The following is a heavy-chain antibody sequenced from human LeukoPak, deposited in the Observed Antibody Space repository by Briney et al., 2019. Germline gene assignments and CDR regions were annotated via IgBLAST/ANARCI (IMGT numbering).Heavy chain of an antibody. CDR2: ISGSGGST. J-gene: IGHJ4*02. D-gene: IGHD2-2*02. CDR3: ARDPGYCSSTSCYNVY. Sequence: GGSLRLSCAASGFTFSSYAMSWVRQAPGKGLEWVSAISGSGGSTYYADSVKGRFTISRDNSKNSLYLQMNSLRAEDTAVYYCARDPGYCSSTSCYNVYWGQGTLVTVSS. V-gene: IGHV3-23*01. CDR1: GFTFSSYA.